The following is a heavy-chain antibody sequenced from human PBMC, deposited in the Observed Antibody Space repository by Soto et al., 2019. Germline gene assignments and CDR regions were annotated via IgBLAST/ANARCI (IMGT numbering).Heavy chain of an antibody. CDR3: ARAVIAAAGIYYYYGMDV. Sequence: SETLSLTCTVSGGSISSGGYYLSWIRQHPGKGLEWIGYIYYSGSTYYNPSLKSRVTISVDTSKNQFSLKLSSVTAADTAVYYCARAVIAAAGIYYYYGMDVWGQGTTVTVSS. V-gene: IGHV4-31*02. J-gene: IGHJ6*02. CDR1: GGSISSGGYY. D-gene: IGHD6-13*01. CDR2: IYYSGST.